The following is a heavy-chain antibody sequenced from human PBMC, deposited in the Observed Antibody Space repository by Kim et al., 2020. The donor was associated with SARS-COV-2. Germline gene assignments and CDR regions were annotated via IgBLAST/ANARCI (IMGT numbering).Heavy chain of an antibody. V-gene: IGHV4-61*01. CDR1: GGSVSSGSYY. J-gene: IGHJ3*02. CDR2: IYYSGST. Sequence: SETLSLTCTVSGGSVSSGSYYWSWIRQPPGKGLEWIGYIYYSGSTNYNPSLKSRVTISVDTSKNQFSLKLSSVTAADTAVYYCLAREVTNDQDAFDIWGQGTMVTVSS. D-gene: IGHD1-26*01. CDR3: LAREVTNDQDAFDI.